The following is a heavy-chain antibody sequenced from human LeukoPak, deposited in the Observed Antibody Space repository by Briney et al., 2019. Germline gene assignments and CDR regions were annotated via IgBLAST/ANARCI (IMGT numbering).Heavy chain of an antibody. V-gene: IGHV1-69*05. CDR3: ASGYYDSSGYYTFDY. CDR2: IIPIFGTA. D-gene: IGHD3-22*01. CDR1: GGTFSSYA. Sequence: SVKVSCKATGGTFSSYAISWVRQAPGQGLEWMGGIIPIFGTANYAQKFQGRVTITTDESTSTAYMELSSLRSEDTAVYYCASGYYDSSGYYTFDYWGQGTLVTVSS. J-gene: IGHJ4*02.